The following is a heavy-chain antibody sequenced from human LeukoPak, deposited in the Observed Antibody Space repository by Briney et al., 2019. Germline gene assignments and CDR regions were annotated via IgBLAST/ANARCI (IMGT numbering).Heavy chain of an antibody. V-gene: IGHV4-30-2*01. CDR3: ASRAGAAAATGTFDY. Sequence: PSETLSLTCAVSGGSISSGGYSWSWIRQPPGKGLEWIGYIYHSGSTYYNPSLKSRVTISVDRSKNQFSLKLSSVTAADTAVYYCASRAGAAAATGTFDYWGQGTLVTVSS. CDR1: GGSISSGGYS. D-gene: IGHD6-13*01. CDR2: IYHSGST. J-gene: IGHJ4*02.